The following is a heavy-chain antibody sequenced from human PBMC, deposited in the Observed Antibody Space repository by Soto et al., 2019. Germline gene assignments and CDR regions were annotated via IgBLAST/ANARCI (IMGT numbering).Heavy chain of an antibody. CDR3: ARVGTTVTPFYYDAMDV. Sequence: QVQLVQSGAEVKKPGASVKVSCKASGYTFTSYGISWVRQAPGQGLEWMGWISAYNGNTNYAQKLQGRVTMTTDTSTSTAYMERRSLRSDDTAVYYCARVGTTVTPFYYDAMDVWGQGTTVTVSS. J-gene: IGHJ6*02. CDR2: ISAYNGNT. V-gene: IGHV1-18*01. D-gene: IGHD4-17*01. CDR1: GYTFTSYG.